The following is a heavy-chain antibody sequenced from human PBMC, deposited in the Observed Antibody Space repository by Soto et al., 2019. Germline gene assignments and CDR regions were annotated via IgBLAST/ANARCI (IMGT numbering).Heavy chain of an antibody. D-gene: IGHD3-10*01. CDR2: ISSSSSTI. CDR1: VFTFSSYS. V-gene: IGHV3-48*02. Sequence: GGSLRLSCAASVFTFSSYSMNLVRQSPGKGLEWVSYISSSSSTIYYADSVKGRFTISRDNAKNSLYLQKNSLRDEDTAVYYCARDLWTARAAFDIWGQGTLVTVSS. J-gene: IGHJ3*02. CDR3: ARDLWTARAAFDI.